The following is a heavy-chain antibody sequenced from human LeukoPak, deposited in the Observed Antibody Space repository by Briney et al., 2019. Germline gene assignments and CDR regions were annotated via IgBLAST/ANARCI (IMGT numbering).Heavy chain of an antibody. V-gene: IGHV3-23*01. CDR1: DFSFITYA. CDR3: ARKGYYYYGSGSYPLYYFDY. D-gene: IGHD3-10*01. CDR2: ISGGGDAT. Sequence: GGSLRLSCAASDFSFITYAMSWVRQAPGKGLEWVSTISGGGDATYYADSVKGRFTISRDNSKNTLYLQMNSLRVEDTAVYYCARKGYYYYGSGSYPLYYFDYWGQGTLVTVSS. J-gene: IGHJ4*02.